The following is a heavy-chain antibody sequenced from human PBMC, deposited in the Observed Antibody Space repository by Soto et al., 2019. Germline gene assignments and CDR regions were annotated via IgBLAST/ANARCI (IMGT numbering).Heavy chain of an antibody. CDR3: ARTYSKYFSSSEGDY. Sequence: GASVKVSCKASDYTFTNYGISWVRQAPGQGLEWMGWISAYNGDTNYAQQFQGRVTLTTDTSTCTAYMELRSLRFDDTAVYYCARTYSKYFSSSEGDYWGQGTLVTVSS. CDR1: DYTFTNYG. V-gene: IGHV1-18*01. CDR2: ISAYNGDT. D-gene: IGHD6-6*01. J-gene: IGHJ4*02.